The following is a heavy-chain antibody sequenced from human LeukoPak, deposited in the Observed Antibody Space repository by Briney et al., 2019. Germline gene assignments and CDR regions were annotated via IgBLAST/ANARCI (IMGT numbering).Heavy chain of an antibody. CDR3: AKDSDHSKAGWLDY. J-gene: IGHJ4*02. CDR1: GFILGNYG. V-gene: IGHV3-23*01. D-gene: IGHD4-11*01. CDR2: LSGSSGTT. Sequence: GGSLRLSCAASGFILGNYGMSWVRQAPGEGLEWVSALSGSSGTTYYADSVKGRFIISRDKSKNTLYLQMNSLRVEDPAVYYCAKDSDHSKAGWLDYWGQGTLVTVSS.